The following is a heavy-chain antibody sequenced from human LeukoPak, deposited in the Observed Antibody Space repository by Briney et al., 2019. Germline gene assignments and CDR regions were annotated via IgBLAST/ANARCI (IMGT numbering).Heavy chain of an antibody. Sequence: PSETLSLTCAVYGGSFSGYYWSWIRQPPGKGLEWIGSIYYSGSTYYNPSLKSRVTISVDTSKNQFSLKLSSVTAADTAVYYCAGTLTDYYDSSGYYQRLDYWGQGTLVTVSS. D-gene: IGHD3-22*01. CDR1: GGSFSGYY. J-gene: IGHJ4*02. CDR3: AGTLTDYYDSSGYYQRLDY. V-gene: IGHV4-34*01. CDR2: IYYSGST.